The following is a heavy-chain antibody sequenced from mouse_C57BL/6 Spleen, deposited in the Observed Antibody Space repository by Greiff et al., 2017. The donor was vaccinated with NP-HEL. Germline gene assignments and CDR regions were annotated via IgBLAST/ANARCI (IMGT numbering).Heavy chain of an antibody. Sequence: EVKVVESGEGLVKPGGSLKLSCAASGFTFSSYAMSWVRQTPEKRLEWVAYISSGGDYIYYADTVKGRFTISRDNARNTLYLQMSSLKSEDTAMYYGTRDDGPYYAMDYWGQGTSVTVSS. CDR2: ISSGGDYI. V-gene: IGHV5-9-1*02. J-gene: IGHJ4*01. CDR3: TRDDGPYYAMDY. D-gene: IGHD2-3*01. CDR1: GFTFSSYA.